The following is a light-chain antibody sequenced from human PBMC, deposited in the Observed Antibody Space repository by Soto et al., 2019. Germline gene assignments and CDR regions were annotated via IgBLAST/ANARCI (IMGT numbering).Light chain of an antibody. V-gene: IGLV4-69*01. CDR2: LNNDGSH. J-gene: IGLJ2*01. Sequence: PVLTQSPSASASLGASVKLTCTLSSGHSSYAIAWHQKQPGKGPRYLMDLNNDGSHTKGDGIPDRFSGSSSGAERYLIISSLQSEDEADYYCQTWGTGFQVFGGGTKVTVL. CDR1: SGHSSYA. CDR3: QTWGTGFQV.